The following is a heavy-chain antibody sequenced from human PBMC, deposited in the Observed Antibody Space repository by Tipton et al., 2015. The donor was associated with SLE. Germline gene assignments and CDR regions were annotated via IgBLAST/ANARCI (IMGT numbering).Heavy chain of an antibody. Sequence: TLSLTCTVSGGSISGYYWSWVRQPAGKGLEWIGRIYTSARTIYNPSLKSRVTLSSDTSKNQFSLRVRSVTAADTAVYYCARGGGSYYDYWGQGTLVTVSS. CDR1: GGSISGYY. CDR3: ARGGGSYYDY. D-gene: IGHD1-26*01. CDR2: IYTSART. V-gene: IGHV4-4*07. J-gene: IGHJ4*02.